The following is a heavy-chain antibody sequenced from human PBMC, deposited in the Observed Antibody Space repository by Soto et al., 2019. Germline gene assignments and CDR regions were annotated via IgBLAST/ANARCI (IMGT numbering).Heavy chain of an antibody. CDR2: ISYDGSNK. CDR3: ATRAGDYSSFYFDY. CDR1: GFTFSSYA. J-gene: IGHJ4*02. Sequence: QVQLVESGGGVVKPGRSLRLSCAASGFTFSSYAMHWVRQAPGKGLEWVAVISYDGSNKYYADSVKGRFTISRDNSKNTLYLQMNSLRAEDTAVYYCATRAGDYSSFYFDYWGQGTLVTFSS. D-gene: IGHD6-6*01. V-gene: IGHV3-30-3*01.